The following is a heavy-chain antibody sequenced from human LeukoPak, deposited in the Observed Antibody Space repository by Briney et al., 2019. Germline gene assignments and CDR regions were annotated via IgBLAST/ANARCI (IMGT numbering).Heavy chain of an antibody. J-gene: IGHJ4*02. D-gene: IGHD3-3*01. CDR1: GGSISSYY. CDR2: IYYSGST. V-gene: IGHV4-39*01. CDR3: ASIGVITIFGVAQFDY. Sequence: SETLSLTCTVSGGSISSYYWGWIRQPPGKGLEWIGSIYYSGSTYYNPSLKSRVTISVDTSKNQFSLKLSSVTAADTAVYYCASIGVITIFGVAQFDYWGQGTLVTVSS.